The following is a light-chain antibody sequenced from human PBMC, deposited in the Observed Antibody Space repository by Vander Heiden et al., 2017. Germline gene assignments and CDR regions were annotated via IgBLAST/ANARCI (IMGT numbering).Light chain of an antibody. Sequence: DIQVTQSPSAMSASVGDRVTITCRVSQDISNYLAWFQQKPGKVPQRLIYATSSLQSGVPSRFSGSGSGTEFTLTISSLQAEDFATYYCLQHKTYPWTFGQGTKVEIK. CDR3: LQHKTYPWT. CDR1: QDISNY. V-gene: IGKV1-17*03. J-gene: IGKJ1*01. CDR2: ATS.